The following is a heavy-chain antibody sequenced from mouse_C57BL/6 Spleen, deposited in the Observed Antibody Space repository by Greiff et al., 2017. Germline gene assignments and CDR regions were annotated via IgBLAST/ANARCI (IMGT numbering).Heavy chain of an antibody. Sequence: QVQLQQPGTELVKPGASVKLSCKASGYTFTSYWMHWVKQSHGKSLEWIGDINPNNGGTIYNQKFKGKATLTVDKSSSTAYMELRSLTSEDTAVYYCARRRLWYPYYAMDYWGQGTSVTVSS. CDR2: INPNNGGT. D-gene: IGHD2-1*01. V-gene: IGHV1-53*01. CDR1: GYTFTSYW. CDR3: ARRRLWYPYYAMDY. J-gene: IGHJ4*01.